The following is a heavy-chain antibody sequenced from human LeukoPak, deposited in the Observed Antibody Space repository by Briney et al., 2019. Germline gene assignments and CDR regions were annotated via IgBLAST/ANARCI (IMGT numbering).Heavy chain of an antibody. Sequence: GGSLRLSCAASGFTFNTYGMHWVRQAPGKGLEWVAVTSYDGSDKYYADSVKGRFTISRDNSKNTLYLQMNSLRAEDTAVYYCARGPLPPNNDFWSGYLTYMDVWGKGTTVTVSS. CDR3: ARGPLPPNNDFWSGYLTYMDV. D-gene: IGHD3-3*01. V-gene: IGHV3-30*03. CDR2: TSYDGSDK. J-gene: IGHJ6*03. CDR1: GFTFNTYG.